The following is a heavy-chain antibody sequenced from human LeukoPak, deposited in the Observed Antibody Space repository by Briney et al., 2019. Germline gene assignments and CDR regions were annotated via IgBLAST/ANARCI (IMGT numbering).Heavy chain of an antibody. CDR3: ARAVAADGGMDV. V-gene: IGHV3-33*01. CDR1: GFTFSSFG. Sequence: GGSLRLSCAASGFTFSSFGMHWVRQAPGKGLEWVADIWYNGSNKYYADSVKGRFTISRDNSKNTLYLQMNSLRAEDTAVYYCARAVAADGGMDVWGQGTTVTVSS. D-gene: IGHD2-15*01. CDR2: IWYNGSNK. J-gene: IGHJ6*02.